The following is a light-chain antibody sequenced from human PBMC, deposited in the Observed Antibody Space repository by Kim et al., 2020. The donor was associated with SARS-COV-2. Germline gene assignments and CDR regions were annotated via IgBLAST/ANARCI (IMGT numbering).Light chain of an antibody. V-gene: IGLV2-23*02. CDR1: SSDVGTYNL. Sequence: QSALTQPASVSGSPGQSITISCTGTSSDVGTYNLVSWYQQHPGRAPKLMIYEVTKRPSGVSDRFSGSKSGNTASLTISGLQAEDEADYYCFSYAGSTSLVFGGGIQLTVL. J-gene: IGLJ3*02. CDR2: EVT. CDR3: FSYAGSTSLV.